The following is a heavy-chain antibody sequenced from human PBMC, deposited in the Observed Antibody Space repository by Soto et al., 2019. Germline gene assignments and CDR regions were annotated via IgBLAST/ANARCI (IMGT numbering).Heavy chain of an antibody. Sequence: EVQLVESGGGLVQPGGSLRLSCAASGFTVSSNYMSWVRQAPGKGLEWVSVIYSGGSTYYADSVKGRFTISRHNSKNTLYLQMNSLRAEDTAVYYCARDALYCSSTSCYMDVWGKGTKVTVSS. V-gene: IGHV3-53*04. CDR3: ARDALYCSSTSCYMDV. J-gene: IGHJ6*04. D-gene: IGHD2-2*01. CDR2: IYSGGST. CDR1: GFTVSSNY.